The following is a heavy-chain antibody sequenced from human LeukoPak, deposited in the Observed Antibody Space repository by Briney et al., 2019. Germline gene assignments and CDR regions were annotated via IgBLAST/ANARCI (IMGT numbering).Heavy chain of an antibody. Sequence: GRSLRLSCAASGFTFSSYAMHWVRQAPGKGLEWVAVISYDGSNKYYADSVKGRFTISRDNSKNTLYLQMNSLRAEDTALYYCAKDSTYDSTLQGSYYFDYWGQGTLVTVSS. V-gene: IGHV3-30-3*01. CDR1: GFTFSSYA. J-gene: IGHJ4*02. CDR2: ISYDGSNK. CDR3: AKDSTYDSTLQGSYYFDY. D-gene: IGHD3-22*01.